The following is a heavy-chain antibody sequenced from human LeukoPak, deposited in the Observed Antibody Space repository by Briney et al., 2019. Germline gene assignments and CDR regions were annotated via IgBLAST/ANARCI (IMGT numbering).Heavy chain of an antibody. Sequence: ASVKVSCKASGCTFTGYYMHWVLQAPGQGLEWMGWINPNSGGTNYAQKFQGRVTMTRDTSISTAYMELSRLRSDDTAVYYCASEQWLVGGLDYWGQGTLVTVSS. J-gene: IGHJ4*02. CDR3: ASEQWLVGGLDY. CDR2: INPNSGGT. D-gene: IGHD6-19*01. CDR1: GCTFTGYY. V-gene: IGHV1-2*02.